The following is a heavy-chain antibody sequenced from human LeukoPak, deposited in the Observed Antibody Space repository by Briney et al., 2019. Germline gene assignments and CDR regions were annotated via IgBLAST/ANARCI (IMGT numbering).Heavy chain of an antibody. V-gene: IGHV1-18*01. CDR1: GYTFTSYG. J-gene: IGHJ4*02. CDR3: ARAKTSYYDFWSGYYLDFDY. D-gene: IGHD3-3*01. Sequence: ASAKVSCKASGYTFTSYGISWVRQAPGQGLEWMGLISAYNGNTNYAQKLQGRVTMTTDTSTSTAYMELRSLRSDDTAVYYCARAKTSYYDFWSGYYLDFDYWGQGTLVTVSS. CDR2: ISAYNGNT.